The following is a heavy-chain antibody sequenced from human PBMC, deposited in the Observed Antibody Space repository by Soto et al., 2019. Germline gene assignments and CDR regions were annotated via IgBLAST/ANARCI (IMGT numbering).Heavy chain of an antibody. CDR1: GGSISSYY. Sequence: SETLSLTCTVSGGSISSYYWSWIRQPPGKGLEWIGYIYYSGSTNYNPSLKSRVTISVDTSKNQFSLKLSYVTAADTAVYYCARHSDILTGYYRNFDYRGPGILVTVSS. J-gene: IGHJ4*02. D-gene: IGHD3-9*01. CDR3: ARHSDILTGYYRNFDY. CDR2: IYYSGST. V-gene: IGHV4-59*01.